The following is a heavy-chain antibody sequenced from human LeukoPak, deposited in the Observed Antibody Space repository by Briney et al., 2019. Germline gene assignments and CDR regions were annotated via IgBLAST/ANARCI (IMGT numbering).Heavy chain of an antibody. D-gene: IGHD6-19*01. V-gene: IGHV3-30-3*01. CDR2: ISYDGSNK. CDR1: GFTFSSYA. CDR3: ARYNQWLTNYYYYGMDV. J-gene: IGHJ6*02. Sequence: GRSLRLSCAASGFTFSSYAMHWVRQAPGKGLEWVAVISYDGSNKYYADSVKGRFTISRDNSKNTLYLQMNSLRAEDTAVYYCARYNQWLTNYYYYGMDVWGQGTTVTVSS.